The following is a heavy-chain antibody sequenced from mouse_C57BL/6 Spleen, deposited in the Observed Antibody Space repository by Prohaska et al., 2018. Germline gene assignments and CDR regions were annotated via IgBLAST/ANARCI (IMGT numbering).Heavy chain of an antibody. Sequence: EVKILQSGGGLVQPGGTLKLSCAASGIDFSRYWMTWIRRSPGKGLEWIGEINPDSRTINYAPFLKDKFIISRDNAKNTLDLEMSKVRAEDTARYYCARLLGDYWGQGTSVTVSS. CDR1: GIDFSRYW. J-gene: IGHJ4*01. V-gene: IGHV4-1*01. CDR3: ARLLGDY. CDR2: INPDSRTI.